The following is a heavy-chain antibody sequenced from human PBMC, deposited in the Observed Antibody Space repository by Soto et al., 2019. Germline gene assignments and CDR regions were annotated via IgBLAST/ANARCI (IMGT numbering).Heavy chain of an antibody. CDR2: MHYSGIT. D-gene: IGHD6-19*01. V-gene: IGHV4-59*01. J-gene: IGHJ4*02. CDR3: ARALSQWLVSPFDF. Sequence: SETLSLTCTVSGGSINSYYWTWLRQPPGKGLEWIGHMHYSGITNYNPSLKSRVTISVDTSKNQFSLRLSSVTAADTAVYYCARALSQWLVSPFDFWGQGILVTVSS. CDR1: GGSINSYY.